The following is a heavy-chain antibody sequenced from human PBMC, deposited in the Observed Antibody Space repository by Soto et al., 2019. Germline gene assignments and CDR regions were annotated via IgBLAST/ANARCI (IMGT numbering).Heavy chain of an antibody. CDR2: ISYDGSNK. J-gene: IGHJ4*02. CDR1: GFTFSSYG. CDR3: AKDRDSSLDY. Sequence: HVQLVESGGGVVQPGRSLRLSCAASGFTFSSYGMHWVRQAPGKGLEWVAVISYDGSNKYYADSVKGRFTISRDNSKNTLYLQMNSLRAEDTAVYYCAKDRDSSLDYWGQGTLVTVSS. V-gene: IGHV3-30*18. D-gene: IGHD6-13*01.